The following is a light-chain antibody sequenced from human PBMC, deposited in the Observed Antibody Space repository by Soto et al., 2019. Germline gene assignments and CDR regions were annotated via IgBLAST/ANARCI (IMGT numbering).Light chain of an antibody. CDR3: CSYTSIRTSAV. CDR2: EVS. CDR1: SSDIGDYTH. V-gene: IGLV2-14*01. J-gene: IGLJ2*01. Sequence: QSALTQPASVSGSPGQSITISCTGTSSDIGDYTHVSWYQQHPGKAPKLIIYEVSDRPSGVSNRFSGSKSGNTASLTISGLQTEDEADYYFCSYTSIRTSAVFGGGTKVTVL.